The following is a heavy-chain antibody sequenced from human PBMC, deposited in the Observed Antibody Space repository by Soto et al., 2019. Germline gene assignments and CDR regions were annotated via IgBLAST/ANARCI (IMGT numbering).Heavy chain of an antibody. CDR2: IIPIFGTA. CDR1: GGTFSSYA. V-gene: IGHV1-69*01. CDR3: ARTAAVAVLTAHVY. D-gene: IGHD6-19*01. J-gene: IGHJ4*02. Sequence: QVQLVQSGAEVKKPGSSVKVSCKASGGTFSSYAISWVRQAPGQGLEWMGGIIPIFGTANYAQKCQGIVTSTADASTSTAYMGLSSLRSEDTAVYYCARTAAVAVLTAHVYGGQGTLVTVSS.